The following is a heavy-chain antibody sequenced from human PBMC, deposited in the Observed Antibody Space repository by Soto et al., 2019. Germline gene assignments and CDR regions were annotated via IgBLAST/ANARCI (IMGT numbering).Heavy chain of an antibody. V-gene: IGHV4-4*02. Sequence: QVQLQESGPGLVKPSGTLSLTCAVSGGSISSSNWWSWVRQPPGKGLEWIGEIYHSGSTNYNPSLTSRVTISVDKSKNQFSLKLSSVTAADTAVYYCARDSGVGATTGSRYYGMDVWGQGTTVTVSS. CDR1: GGSISSSNW. D-gene: IGHD1-26*01. J-gene: IGHJ6*02. CDR3: ARDSGVGATTGSRYYGMDV. CDR2: IYHSGST.